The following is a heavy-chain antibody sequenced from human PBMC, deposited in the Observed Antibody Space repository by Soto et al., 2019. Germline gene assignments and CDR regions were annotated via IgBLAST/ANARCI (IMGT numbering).Heavy chain of an antibody. CDR1: GGTFNNYT. CDR2: ISPIPGTA. Sequence: QVQLVQSGAEVKKPGSSVKVSCKASGGTFNNYTITWVRQAPGQGLEWMGRISPIPGTANYAQRFQGRVTITADKSTRTAYMELSSLRSEDTAVYYCARAWPHIWNDARNCFDPWGQGTLVTVSS. D-gene: IGHD1-1*01. CDR3: ARAWPHIWNDARNCFDP. J-gene: IGHJ5*02. V-gene: IGHV1-69*08.